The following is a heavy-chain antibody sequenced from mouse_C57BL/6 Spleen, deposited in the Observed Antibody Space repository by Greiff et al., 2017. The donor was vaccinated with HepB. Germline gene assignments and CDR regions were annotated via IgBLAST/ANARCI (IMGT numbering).Heavy chain of an antibody. Sequence: QVHVKQPGAELVRPGTSVKLSCKASGYTFTSYWMHWVKQRPGQGLEWIGVIDPSDSYTNYNQKFKGKATLTVDTSSSTAYMQLSSLTSEDSAVYYCARTLYGSSFAGFAYWGQGTLVTVSA. D-gene: IGHD1-1*01. CDR3: ARTLYGSSFAGFAY. V-gene: IGHV1-59*01. CDR1: GYTFTSYW. J-gene: IGHJ3*01. CDR2: IDPSDSYT.